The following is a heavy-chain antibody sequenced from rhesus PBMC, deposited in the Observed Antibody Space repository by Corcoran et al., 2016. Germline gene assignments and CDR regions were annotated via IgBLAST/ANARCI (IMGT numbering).Heavy chain of an antibody. J-gene: IGHJ6*01. V-gene: IGHV4-173*01. Sequence: QVQLQESGPGLVKPSETLSLTCAVSGGSISSNYWSWIRQPPGKGLEWIGRIPGRGGSTDYHPSPKRRVTISTDTSKNQFSLKLSSVTAADTAVYYCARASRMITGYYYTAGMDSWGQGVVVTVSS. CDR2: IPGRGGST. D-gene: IGHD3-9*01. CDR3: ARASRMITGYYYTAGMDS. CDR1: GGSISSNY.